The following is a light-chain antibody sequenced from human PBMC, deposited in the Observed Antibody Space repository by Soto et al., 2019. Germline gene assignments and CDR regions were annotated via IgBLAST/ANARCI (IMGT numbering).Light chain of an antibody. J-gene: IGKJ4*01. CDR2: GAS. V-gene: IGKV3-20*01. Sequence: EIVLTQSPGTLSLSPGERATLSCRASQSVSSSYLAWYQQKPGQAPRLLIYGASSRATGIPHRFSGSGSGTDFTLTISRLEPEDFAVYYCQQYGSPLTFGG. CDR1: QSVSSSY. CDR3: QQYGSPLT.